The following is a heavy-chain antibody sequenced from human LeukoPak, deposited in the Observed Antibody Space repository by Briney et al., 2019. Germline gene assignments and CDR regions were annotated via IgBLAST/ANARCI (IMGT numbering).Heavy chain of an antibody. Sequence: GRSLRLSCAASGFTFSSYGMHWVRQAPGKGLEWVAVIWYDGSNKYYADSVEGRFTISRDNSKNTLYLQMNSLRAEDTAVYYCAKDQRLGSSYGDHFDYWGQGTLVTVSS. CDR2: IWYDGSNK. CDR3: AKDQRLGSSYGDHFDY. V-gene: IGHV3-33*06. J-gene: IGHJ4*02. CDR1: GFTFSSYG. D-gene: IGHD4-17*01.